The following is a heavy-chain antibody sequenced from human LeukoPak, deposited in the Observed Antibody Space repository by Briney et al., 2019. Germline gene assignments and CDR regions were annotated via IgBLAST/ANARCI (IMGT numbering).Heavy chain of an antibody. CDR3: ARVLRAASWRSYDY. CDR2: IYYNGDT. Sequence: PSETLSLTCTVSGGSVSNSLYYWSWIRQPPGKGLEWIGYIYYNGDTNYNPSLKSRVIISIDTSSNQLSLRLNSMTAADTAVYYCARVLRAASWRSYDYWGQGSLVTVSS. CDR1: GGSVSNSLYY. D-gene: IGHD5-18*01. J-gene: IGHJ4*02. V-gene: IGHV4-61*01.